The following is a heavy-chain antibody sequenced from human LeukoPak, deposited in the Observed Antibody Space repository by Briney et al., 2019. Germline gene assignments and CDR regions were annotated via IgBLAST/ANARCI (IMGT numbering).Heavy chain of an antibody. D-gene: IGHD3-22*01. CDR2: IYSGGST. CDR1: GXTVSSSY. Sequence: GGSLRLSCAASGXTVSSSYMTWVRQAPGKGLEWVSVIYSGGSTYYADSVKGRFTISRDNSKNTLYLQMNSLRAEDTAVYYCARPYDSSTYSAYWGQGTLVTVSS. V-gene: IGHV3-66*04. CDR3: ARPYDSSTYSAY. J-gene: IGHJ4*02.